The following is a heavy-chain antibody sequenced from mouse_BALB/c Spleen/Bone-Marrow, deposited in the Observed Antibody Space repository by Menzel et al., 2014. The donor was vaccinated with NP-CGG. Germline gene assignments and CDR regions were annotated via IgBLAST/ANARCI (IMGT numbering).Heavy chain of an antibody. CDR1: GYTFTNYW. Sequence: VKLVESGAELAKPGASVKMSCKASGYTFTNYWMHWVKQRPGQGLEWIGYINPSTGYTEYNQKFKDKATLTADKSSSTAYMQLSGLTSEDSAVYYCARIYYYSRDYWGQGTTLTVSS. CDR2: INPSTGYT. V-gene: IGHV1-7*01. J-gene: IGHJ2*01. CDR3: ARIYYYSRDY. D-gene: IGHD1-1*01.